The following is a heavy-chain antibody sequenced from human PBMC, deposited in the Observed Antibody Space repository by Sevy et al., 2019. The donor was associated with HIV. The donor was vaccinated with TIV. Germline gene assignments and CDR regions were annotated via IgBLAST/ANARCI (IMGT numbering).Heavy chain of an antibody. Sequence: ASVKVSCKASGGTFSSYAISWVRQAPGQGLEWMGGIIPIFGTANYAQKFQGRVTITADESTSTAYMELSSLRSEDTAVYYCARDKPGAVAGTQPYGMDVWGQGTTVTVSS. CDR1: GGTFSSYA. J-gene: IGHJ6*02. V-gene: IGHV1-69*13. D-gene: IGHD6-19*01. CDR2: IIPIFGTA. CDR3: ARDKPGAVAGTQPYGMDV.